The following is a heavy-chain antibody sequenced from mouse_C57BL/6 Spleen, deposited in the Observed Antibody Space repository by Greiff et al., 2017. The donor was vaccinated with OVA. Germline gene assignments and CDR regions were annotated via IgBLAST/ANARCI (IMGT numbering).Heavy chain of an antibody. J-gene: IGHJ2*01. V-gene: IGHV14-4*01. CDR1: GFNIKDDY. Sequence: VHVKQSGAELVRPGASVKLSCTASGFNIKDDYMHWVKQRPEQGLEWIGWIDPENGDTEYASKFQGKATITADTSSNTAYLQLSSLTSEDTAVYYCTRGNYSYYFDYWGQGTTLTVSS. D-gene: IGHD2-1*01. CDR2: IDPENGDT. CDR3: TRGNYSYYFDY.